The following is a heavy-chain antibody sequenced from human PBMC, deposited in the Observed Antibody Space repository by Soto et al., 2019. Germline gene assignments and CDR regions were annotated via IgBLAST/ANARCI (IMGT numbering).Heavy chain of an antibody. J-gene: IGHJ5*02. D-gene: IGHD4-17*01. CDR3: AHRPETTVTQNLFDP. V-gene: IGHV2-5*02. CDR2: IYWDDDK. CDR1: GFSLSTSGVG. Sequence: QITLKESGPTLVKPTQTLTLTCTFSGFSLSTSGVGVGWIRQPPGKALEWLALIYWDDDKRYSPSLKSRLTITKDTSKNQVVLTMTYMDPVDTATYYCAHRPETTVTQNLFDPWGQGTLVTVSS.